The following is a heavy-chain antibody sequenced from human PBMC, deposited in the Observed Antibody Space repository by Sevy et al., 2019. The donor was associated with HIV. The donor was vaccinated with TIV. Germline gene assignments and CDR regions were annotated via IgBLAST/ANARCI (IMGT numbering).Heavy chain of an antibody. CDR1: GYTFTGYY. D-gene: IGHD6-19*01. CDR3: GRLSGWSSPTYGMDV. V-gene: IGHV1-2*02. Sequence: ASVKVSCKASGYTFTGYYIHWVRQGPGLGLEWMGWINPNSGGTNYAQKFQGRVTMTRDTSITTVYMELSSLTSDDTAVYYCGRLSGWSSPTYGMDVWGQGTTVTVSS. CDR2: INPNSGGT. J-gene: IGHJ6*02.